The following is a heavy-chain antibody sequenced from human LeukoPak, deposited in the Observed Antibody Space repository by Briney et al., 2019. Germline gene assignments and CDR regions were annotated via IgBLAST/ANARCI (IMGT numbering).Heavy chain of an antibody. D-gene: IGHD3-22*01. CDR3: ARGSELYYYDSSGPYSHRNDAFDI. J-gene: IGHJ3*02. V-gene: IGHV1-8*01. CDR1: GYTFTSYD. CDR2: MNPNSGNT. Sequence: ASVKVSCKASGYTFTSYDINWVRQATGQGLEWMGWMNPNSGNTGYAQKFQGRVTMTRNTSISTAYMELSSLRSEDTAVYYCARGSELYYYDSSGPYSHRNDAFDIWGQGTMVTVSS.